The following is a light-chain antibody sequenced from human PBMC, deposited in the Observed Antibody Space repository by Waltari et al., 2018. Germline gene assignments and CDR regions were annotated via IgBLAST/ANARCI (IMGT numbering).Light chain of an antibody. CDR3: QQYYSTPWT. CDR2: WGS. Sequence: SFLSRYNKKNCLTVDQQKPGQPPKLLMCWGSTRQSGGPDRVSGSGSGTEFTLTISSLQAEDVAVYYCQQYYSTPWTFGQGTKVETK. J-gene: IGKJ1*01. CDR1: SFLSRYNKKNC. V-gene: IGKV4-1*01.